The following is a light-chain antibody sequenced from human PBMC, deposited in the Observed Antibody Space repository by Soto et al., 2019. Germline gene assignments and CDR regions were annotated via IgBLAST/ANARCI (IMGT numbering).Light chain of an antibody. CDR1: QSVSSD. J-gene: IGKJ3*01. Sequence: VMTQSPAPLSVSPGERATLSCRASQSVSSDLAWYQQKPGQAPSLLIYGASTRAAGIPARFSGSGSGTEFTLTISSLQSEDFAVYYCHQYNNWPFTFGPGTKVDIK. CDR3: HQYNNWPFT. V-gene: IGKV3-15*01. CDR2: GAS.